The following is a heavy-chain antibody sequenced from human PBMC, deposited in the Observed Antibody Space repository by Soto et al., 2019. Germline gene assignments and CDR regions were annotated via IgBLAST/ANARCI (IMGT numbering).Heavy chain of an antibody. CDR1: GGTFSSYA. D-gene: IGHD6-13*01. J-gene: IGHJ6*02. V-gene: IGHV1-69*13. Sequence: ASVKVSCKASGGTFSSYAISWVRQAPGQGLEWMGGIIPIFGTANYAQKFQGRVTITADESTSTAYMELSSLRSEDTAVYYCAESIAAAGNAGVDYYYGMDVWGQGTTVTVSS. CDR3: AESIAAAGNAGVDYYYGMDV. CDR2: IIPIFGTA.